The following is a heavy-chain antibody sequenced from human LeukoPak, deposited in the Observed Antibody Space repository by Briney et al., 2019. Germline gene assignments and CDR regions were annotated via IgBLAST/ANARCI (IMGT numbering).Heavy chain of an antibody. CDR1: GFTFSSYS. Sequence: GGSLRLSCAASGFTFSSYSMNWVRQAPGKGLEWVSSISSSSSYIYYADSVKGRFTISRDNAKNSLHLQMNSLRAEDTAVYYCARDTYYYDSSGYYLTVPLDYWGQGTLVTVSS. CDR2: ISSSSSYI. D-gene: IGHD3-22*01. CDR3: ARDTYYYDSSGYYLTVPLDY. J-gene: IGHJ4*02. V-gene: IGHV3-21*01.